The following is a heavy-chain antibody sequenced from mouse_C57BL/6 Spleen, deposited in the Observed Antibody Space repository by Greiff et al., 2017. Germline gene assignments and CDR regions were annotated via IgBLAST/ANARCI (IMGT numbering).Heavy chain of an antibody. CDR3: ANYYGSNYYAMDY. V-gene: IGHV5-17*01. D-gene: IGHD1-1*01. CDR1: GFTFSDYG. Sequence: EVHLVESGGGLVKPGGSLKLSCAASGFTFSDYGMHWVRQAPEKGLEWVAYISSGSSTIYYADTVKGRFTISRDNAKNTLFLQMTSLRSEDTAMYYCANYYGSNYYAMDYWGQGTSVTVSS. CDR2: ISSGSSTI. J-gene: IGHJ4*01.